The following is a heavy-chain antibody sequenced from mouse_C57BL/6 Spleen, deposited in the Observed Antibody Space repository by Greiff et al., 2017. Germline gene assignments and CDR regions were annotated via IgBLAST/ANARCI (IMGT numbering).Heavy chain of an antibody. V-gene: IGHV1-82*01. D-gene: IGHD1-1*01. CDR1: GYAFSSSW. J-gene: IGHJ2*01. Sequence: QVQLQQSGPELVKPGASVKISCKASGYAFSSSWMNWVMQRPGKGLEWIGRIYPGDGDTNYNGKFKGKATLTADKSSSTAYMQLSSLTSEDSAVYFCARDYGSSSYYFDYWGQGTTLTVSS. CDR2: IYPGDGDT. CDR3: ARDYGSSSYYFDY.